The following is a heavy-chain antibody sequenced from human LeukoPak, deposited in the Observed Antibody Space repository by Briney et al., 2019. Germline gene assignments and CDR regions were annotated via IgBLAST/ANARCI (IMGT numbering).Heavy chain of an antibody. CDR2: IYSSGGT. V-gene: IGHV4-61*02. D-gene: IGHD1-26*01. Sequence: SETLSLTCTVSGGSLSSGSEYWSWFRQPAGKGLEWIGRIYSSGGTNYNPSLKSRVTISLGTSKNQFSLKLSSVTAADTAVYYCARVSIVGATTEVPFDYWGQGTLVTVSS. CDR1: GGSLSSGSEY. CDR3: ARVSIVGATTEVPFDY. J-gene: IGHJ4*02.